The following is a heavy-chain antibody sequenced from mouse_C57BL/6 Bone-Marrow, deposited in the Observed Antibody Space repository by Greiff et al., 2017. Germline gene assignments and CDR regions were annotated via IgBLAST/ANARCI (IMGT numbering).Heavy chain of an antibody. J-gene: IGHJ2*01. CDR1: GFTFSSYG. CDR3: ASDYYGSSYDY. Sequence: EVHLVESGGDLVKPGGSLKLSCAASGFTFSSYGMSWVRQTPDKRLEWVATISSGGSYTYYPNSVKGRFTISRDNAKNTLYLQMSSLKSEDTAMYCCASDYYGSSYDYGGQGTTLTVSS. V-gene: IGHV5-6*01. D-gene: IGHD1-1*01. CDR2: ISSGGSYT.